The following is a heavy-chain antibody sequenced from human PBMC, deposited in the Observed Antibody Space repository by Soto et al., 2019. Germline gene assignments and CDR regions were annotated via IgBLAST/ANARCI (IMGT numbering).Heavy chain of an antibody. J-gene: IGHJ6*02. D-gene: IGHD3-10*01. V-gene: IGHV1-8*01. CDR2: MNANSGNA. CDR1: GYSFISSD. CDR3: ARDNGFGESDV. Sequence: GASVKVSCKASGYSFISSDFNWVRQAPGQGLEWMGWMNANSGNAGYAEKFQGRITMTTNTSMSTAYMELRSLRSDDTAVYYCARDNGFGESDVWGQGTTVTVSS.